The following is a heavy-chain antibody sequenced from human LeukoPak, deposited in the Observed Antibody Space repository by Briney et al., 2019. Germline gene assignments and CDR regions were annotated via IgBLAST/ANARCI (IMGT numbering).Heavy chain of an antibody. D-gene: IGHD3-22*01. CDR3: TSSLRGYYET. CDR2: KAYGGTT. V-gene: IGHV3-49*03. Sequence: GGSLRLSCTASGFTFADYAMSWFRQAPGKGLEWVGFKAYGGTTEYAASVKGRFTISRDDSKSIAYLQMNSLKTEDTAVYYCTSSLRGYYETWGQGTLVTVSS. J-gene: IGHJ5*02. CDR1: GFTFADYA.